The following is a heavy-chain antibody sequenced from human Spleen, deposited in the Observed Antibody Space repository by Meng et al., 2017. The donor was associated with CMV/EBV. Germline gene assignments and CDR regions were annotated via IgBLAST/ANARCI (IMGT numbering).Heavy chain of an antibody. CDR1: GYTFTDYY. CDR2: INPNSGGT. J-gene: IGHJ6*02. CDR3: ARGGGSRAGALDV. V-gene: IGHV1-2*02. Sequence: ASVKVSCKASGYTFTDYYIHWVRLAPGQGLEWMGWINPNSGGTNYAQRFQGRVTMTRDTSISTAYMELSRLSSDDTAVYYCARGGGSRAGALDVWGQGTTVTVSS. D-gene: IGHD6-6*01.